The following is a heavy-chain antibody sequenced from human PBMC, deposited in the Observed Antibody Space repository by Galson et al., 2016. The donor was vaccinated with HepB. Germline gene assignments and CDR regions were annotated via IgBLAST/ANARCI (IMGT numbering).Heavy chain of an antibody. Sequence: SLRLSCAASGFTFSSYDMSWVRQAPGKGLEWVSAIRGSGGSTLYADSVKGRFTISRDNSMNTLYLQMSGLRAEDTAVYYCTRGACNYGGCHSTIDSWGQGTLVTVSS. CDR3: TRGACNYGGCHSTIDS. CDR1: GFTFSSYD. J-gene: IGHJ4*02. CDR2: IRGSGGST. V-gene: IGHV3-23*01. D-gene: IGHD2-15*01.